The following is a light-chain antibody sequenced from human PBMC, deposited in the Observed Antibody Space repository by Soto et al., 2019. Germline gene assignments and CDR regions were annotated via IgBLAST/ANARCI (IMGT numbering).Light chain of an antibody. CDR2: GNS. V-gene: IGLV1-40*01. Sequence: QSVLTQPPSVSGAPGQRVTISCTGSSSNIGAGYDVHWYQQLPGTAPKLLIYGNSNRPSGVPDRFSGSKSGTSASLAITGLQAEDEADYYCQSYDSSLSGWVFGGGTKLTAL. CDR1: SSNIGAGYD. J-gene: IGLJ3*02. CDR3: QSYDSSLSGWV.